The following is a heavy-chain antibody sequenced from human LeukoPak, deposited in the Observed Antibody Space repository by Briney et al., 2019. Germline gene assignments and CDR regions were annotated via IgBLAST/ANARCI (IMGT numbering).Heavy chain of an antibody. J-gene: IGHJ6*03. CDR1: GYSFTSYW. CDR3: ARHKRFLEWSLPDYYYYYMDV. Sequence: PGESLKISCKGSGYSFTSYWIGWVRQMPGKGLEWMGIIYPGDSDTRYSPSFQGQVTISADKSISTAYLQWSSLKASDTAMYYCARHKRFLEWSLPDYYYYYMDVWGKGTTVTVSS. CDR2: IYPGDSDT. D-gene: IGHD3-3*01. V-gene: IGHV5-51*01.